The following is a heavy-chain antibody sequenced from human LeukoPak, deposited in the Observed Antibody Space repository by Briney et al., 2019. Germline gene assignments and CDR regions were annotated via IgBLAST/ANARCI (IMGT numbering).Heavy chain of an antibody. J-gene: IGHJ4*02. D-gene: IGHD3-22*01. V-gene: IGHV4-39*01. CDR1: GASIVSSNYH. Sequence: SETLSLTCTVAGASIVSSNYHWGWLRQPPGKGLEWIGNVYYSGSTHYNPSLKGRVDMSVDTSKNQFSRKLDSVTAADTAVYYCARNYCDSSGYFHFDFWRKGCLVTVSS. CDR2: VYYSGST. CDR3: ARNYCDSSGYFHFDF.